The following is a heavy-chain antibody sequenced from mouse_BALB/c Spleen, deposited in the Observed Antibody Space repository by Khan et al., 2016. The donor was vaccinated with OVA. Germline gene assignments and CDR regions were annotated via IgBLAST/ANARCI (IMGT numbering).Heavy chain of an antibody. Sequence: EVQLQESGGGLVKPGGSLKLSCAASGFTFTSYAMSWVRQTPEKRLEWVATISSGGSNTYYPASVKGRFTISRDNANNTLYLHMSSMRSEDTAMDYCGRLYAMDYWGQGTTVTVSS. V-gene: IGHV5-9-3*01. CDR2: ISSGGSNT. CDR3: GRLYAMDY. J-gene: IGHJ4*01. CDR1: GFTFTSYA.